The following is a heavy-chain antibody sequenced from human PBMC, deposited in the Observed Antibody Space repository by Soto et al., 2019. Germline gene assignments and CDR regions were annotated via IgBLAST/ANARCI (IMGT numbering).Heavy chain of an antibody. Sequence: GGSLRLSCAASGFTFSSYGMHWVRQAPGKGLEWVAVIWYDGSNKYYADSVKGRFTISRDNSKNTLYLQMNSLRAEDTAVYYCARDQQIGDYVRFQYYYYYGMDVWGQGTTVTVSS. CDR2: IWYDGSNK. CDR1: GFTFSSYG. D-gene: IGHD4-17*01. V-gene: IGHV3-33*01. J-gene: IGHJ6*02. CDR3: ARDQQIGDYVRFQYYYYYGMDV.